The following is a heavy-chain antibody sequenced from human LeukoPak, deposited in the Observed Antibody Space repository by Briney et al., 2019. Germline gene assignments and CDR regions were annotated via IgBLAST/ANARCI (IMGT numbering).Heavy chain of an antibody. V-gene: IGHV1-69*13. Sequence: SVKVSCKASGGTFSSYAISWVRQAPGQGLEWMGGIIPIFGTANYAQKFQGRVTITADESTSTAYMELSSLRSEDTAVYYCARAAAAGTSHDAFDIWGQGTMVTVSS. CDR3: ARAAAAGTSHDAFDI. CDR2: IIPIFGTA. D-gene: IGHD6-13*01. J-gene: IGHJ3*02. CDR1: GGTFSSYA.